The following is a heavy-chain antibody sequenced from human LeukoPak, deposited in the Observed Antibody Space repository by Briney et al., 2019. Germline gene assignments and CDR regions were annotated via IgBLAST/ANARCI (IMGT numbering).Heavy chain of an antibody. CDR3: ARDGSTGVDY. J-gene: IGHJ4*02. CDR1: GGSISSYY. CDR2: IYYSGST. D-gene: IGHD1-14*01. V-gene: IGHV4-59*01. Sequence: SETLSLTCTVSGGSISSYYWSWIQQPPGKGLEWIGYIYYSGSTNYNPSLKSRVTISVDTSKNQFSLKLSSVTAADTAVYYCARDGSTGVDYWGQGTLVTVSS.